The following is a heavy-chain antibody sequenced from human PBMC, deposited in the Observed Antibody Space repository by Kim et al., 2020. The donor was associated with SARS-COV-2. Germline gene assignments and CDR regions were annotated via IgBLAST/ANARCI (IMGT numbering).Heavy chain of an antibody. CDR3: ASLCGGDCHSGDY. Sequence: GGSLRLSCAASGFTFSFYTMHWVRQAPGKGLEWVTTISDDGSKKYYADSVKGRLTISRDNSRNTVSLQMNSLRVEDTAVYYCASLCGGDCHSGDYWGQGTLVTVSS. V-gene: IGHV3-30*04. CDR1: GFTFSFYT. J-gene: IGHJ4*02. D-gene: IGHD2-21*01. CDR2: ISDDGSKK.